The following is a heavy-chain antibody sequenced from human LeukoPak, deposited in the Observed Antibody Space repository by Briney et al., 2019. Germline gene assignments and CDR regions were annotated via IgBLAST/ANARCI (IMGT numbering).Heavy chain of an antibody. J-gene: IGHJ4*02. D-gene: IGHD3/OR15-3a*01. V-gene: IGHV3-30*18. CDR3: AKAWTPIATGPDY. Sequence: GGSLRLSCAASGFTFSSYGMHWVRQAPGKGLEWVAVISYDGSNKYYADSVKGRFTISRDNSKNTLYLQMNSLRAEDTAVYYCAKAWTPIATGPDYWGQGTLVTVSS. CDR2: ISYDGSNK. CDR1: GFTFSSYG.